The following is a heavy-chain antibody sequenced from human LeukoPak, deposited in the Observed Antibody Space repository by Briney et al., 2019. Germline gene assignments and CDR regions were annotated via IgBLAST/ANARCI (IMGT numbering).Heavy chain of an antibody. D-gene: IGHD3-10*01. CDR3: AKDYYGSGSQGVYFDY. J-gene: IGHJ4*02. Sequence: HPGGSLRLSCAASGFTFDDYAMHWVRQAPGKGLEWVSGISWNSGSIGYADSVKGRFTISRDNAKNSLYLQMNSLRAEDTALYYCAKDYYGSGSQGVYFDYRGQGTLVTVSS. CDR2: ISWNSGSI. CDR1: GFTFDDYA. V-gene: IGHV3-9*01.